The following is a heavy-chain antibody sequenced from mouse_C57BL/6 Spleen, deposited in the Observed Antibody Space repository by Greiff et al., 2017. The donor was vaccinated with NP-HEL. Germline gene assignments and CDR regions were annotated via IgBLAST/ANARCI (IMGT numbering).Heavy chain of an antibody. CDR3: VGLLPFAY. CDR1: GFSFTTYA. D-gene: IGHD2-3*01. J-gene: IGHJ3*01. V-gene: IGHV10-1*01. Sequence: DVQLVESGGGLVQPKGSLKLSCAASGFSFTTYAMNWVRQAPGKGLEWVARIRSKSNNYATYYADSVKDRFTISRDDSESMLYLQMNNLKTEDTAMYYCVGLLPFAYWGQGTLVTVSA. CDR2: IRSKSNNYAT.